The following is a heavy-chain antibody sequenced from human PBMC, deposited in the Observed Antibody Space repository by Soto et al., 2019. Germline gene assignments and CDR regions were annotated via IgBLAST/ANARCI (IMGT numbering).Heavy chain of an antibody. Sequence: QVPRVQSGAEVKKPGASVKVSCKASGYTFTGYYMHWVRQAPGQGLEWMGWINPNSGGTNYAKKFQGRVTMTRDTSISTAYMELSRLRSDDTAVYYCARDKELIDYWGQGTLVTVSS. CDR3: ARDKELIDY. V-gene: IGHV1-2*02. CDR1: GYTFTGYY. CDR2: INPNSGGT. D-gene: IGHD1-7*01. J-gene: IGHJ4*02.